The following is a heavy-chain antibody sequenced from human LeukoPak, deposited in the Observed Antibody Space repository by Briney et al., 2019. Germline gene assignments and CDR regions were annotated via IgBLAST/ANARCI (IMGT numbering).Heavy chain of an antibody. D-gene: IGHD4-17*01. CDR1: GYTFTGYY. CDR2: INPNSGGT. Sequence: GASLKVSCKASGYTFTGYYMHWVLQAPGQGLEWMGWINPNSGGTNYAQKFQGRVTMTRDTSISTVYMELSRLRSDDTAVYYCARVFVYGDYYDAFDIWGQGTMVTVSS. J-gene: IGHJ3*02. V-gene: IGHV1-2*02. CDR3: ARVFVYGDYYDAFDI.